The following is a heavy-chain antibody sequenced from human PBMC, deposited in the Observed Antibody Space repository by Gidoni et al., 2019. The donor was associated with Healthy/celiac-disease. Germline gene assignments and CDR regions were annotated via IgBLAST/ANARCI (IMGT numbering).Heavy chain of an antibody. CDR3: ARGSYYDFWSGYIAWFDP. CDR1: GGSISRGGYY. J-gene: IGHJ5*02. Sequence: QVQLQESGPGLVKPSQTLSLTCTVSGGSISRGGYYWSWLRQHPGKGLEWIGYIYYSGSTYYNPSLKSRVTISVDTSKNQFSLKLSSVTAADTAVYYCARGSYYDFWSGYIAWFDPWGQGTLVTVSS. D-gene: IGHD3-3*01. CDR2: IYYSGST. V-gene: IGHV4-31*03.